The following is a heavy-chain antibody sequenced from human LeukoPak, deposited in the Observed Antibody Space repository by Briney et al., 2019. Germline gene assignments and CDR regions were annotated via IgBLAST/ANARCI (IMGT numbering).Heavy chain of an antibody. CDR3: ARLNVDTAMVYDAFDI. CDR2: IYYSGST. V-gene: IGHV4-39*01. J-gene: IGHJ3*02. Sequence: SETLSLTCTVSGGSISSSTYYWGWIRQPPGKGLEWIGSIYYSGSTYYNPSLKSRVTISVDTSKNQFSLKLSSVTAADPAVYYCARLNVDTAMVYDAFDIWGQGTMVTVSS. CDR1: GGSISSSTYY. D-gene: IGHD5-18*01.